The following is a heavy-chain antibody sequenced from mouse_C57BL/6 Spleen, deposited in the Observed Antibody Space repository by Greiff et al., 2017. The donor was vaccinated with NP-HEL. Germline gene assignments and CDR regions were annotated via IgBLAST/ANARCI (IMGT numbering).Heavy chain of an antibody. CDR1: GFTFSDYY. Sequence: EVMLVESEGGLVQPGSSMKLSCTASGFTFSDYYMAWVRQVPEKGLEWVANINYDGSSTYYLDSLKSRFIISRDNAKNILYLQMGSLKSEYTATYYCARASTGTRYFDYWGQGTTLTVSS. D-gene: IGHD4-1*02. V-gene: IGHV5-16*01. CDR3: ARASTGTRYFDY. CDR2: INYDGSST. J-gene: IGHJ2*01.